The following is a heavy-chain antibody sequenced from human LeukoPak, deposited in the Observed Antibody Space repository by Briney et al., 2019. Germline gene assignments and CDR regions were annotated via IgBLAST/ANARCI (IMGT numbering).Heavy chain of an antibody. V-gene: IGHV1-69*13. D-gene: IGHD3-16*01. J-gene: IGHJ6*02. CDR2: IIPIFGTA. CDR3: AREITAHYYYGMDV. CDR1: GGTFSSYA. Sequence: ASVKVSCKASGGTFSSYAISWVRQAPGQGLEWMGGIIPIFGTANYAQKSQGRVTITADESTSTAYMELSSLRSEDTAVYYCAREITAHYYYGMDVWGQGTTVTVSS.